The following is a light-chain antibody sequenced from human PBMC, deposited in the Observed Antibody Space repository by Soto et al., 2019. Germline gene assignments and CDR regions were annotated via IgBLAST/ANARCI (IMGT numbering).Light chain of an antibody. CDR2: QAS. V-gene: IGKV1-5*03. CDR3: QQYNSYPVA. CDR1: QSISTW. Sequence: DIQMTQSPSTLSASVGDRVTITCRASQSISTWLAWYQQKPGKAPKLLIYQASILESGVPSRFGGSASGTEFTLTISSLQPDDFATYYCQQYNSYPVAFGQGTKVEIK. J-gene: IGKJ1*01.